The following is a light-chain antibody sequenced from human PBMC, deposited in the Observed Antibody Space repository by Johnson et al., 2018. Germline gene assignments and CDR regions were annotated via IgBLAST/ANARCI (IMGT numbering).Light chain of an antibody. Sequence: QSVLTQPPSVSAAPGQKVTISCSGSSSNIGNNYVSWYQQLPGTAPTLLIYEKKKRPSGIPERFSGSKSGTSATLGITGLQTGDEADYSGVTWVSCRSAGKFFGTVTKVTVL. CDR1: SSNIGNNY. V-gene: IGLV1-51*02. J-gene: IGLJ1*01. CDR2: EKK. CDR3: VTWVSCRSAGKF.